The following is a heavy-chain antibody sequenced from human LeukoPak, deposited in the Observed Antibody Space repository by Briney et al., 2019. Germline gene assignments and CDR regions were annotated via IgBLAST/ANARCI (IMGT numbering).Heavy chain of an antibody. CDR2: ISNSGDST. CDR1: GFTFSSYA. V-gene: IGHV3-23*01. CDR3: AKEGLGRQQLSWRYYYYGMDV. Sequence: GGSLRLSCAASGFTFSSYAMSWVRQAPGKGLEWVSAISNSGDSTYYADSVKGRFTISRENSKNTLYLQMNSLRAEDTAVYYCAKEGLGRQQLSWRYYYYGMDVWGQGTTVTVSS. J-gene: IGHJ6*02. D-gene: IGHD6-13*01.